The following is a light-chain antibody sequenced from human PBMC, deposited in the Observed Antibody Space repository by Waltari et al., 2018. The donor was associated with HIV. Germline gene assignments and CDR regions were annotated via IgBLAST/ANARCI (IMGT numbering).Light chain of an antibody. CDR3: QSFDSSLNAYV. Sequence: QSVLTQAPSVSGPPGQRVTIAFPGISSNLRANFDVHCYQLLPGSSPNLLIFANSNRPSGVPDRFSGSKSGTSASLAITGLHPEDEAEYYCQSFDSSLNAYVFGTGTTVIVL. J-gene: IGLJ1*01. V-gene: IGLV1-40*01. CDR2: ANS. CDR1: SSNLRANFD.